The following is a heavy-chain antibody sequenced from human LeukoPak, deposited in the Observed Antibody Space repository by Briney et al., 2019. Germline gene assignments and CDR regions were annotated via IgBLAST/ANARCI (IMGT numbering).Heavy chain of an antibody. V-gene: IGHV3-30-3*01. CDR1: GFTFSSYA. CDR2: ISYDGSNK. J-gene: IGHJ4*02. D-gene: IGHD3-22*01. Sequence: GGSLRLSCAASGFTFSSYAMNWVRQAPGKGLEWVALISYDGSNKNYADSVKGRFTISRDNAKNSLYLQMNSLRAEDTAVYYCARAQGGYYDSSGRDYWGQGTLVTVSS. CDR3: ARAQGGYYDSSGRDY.